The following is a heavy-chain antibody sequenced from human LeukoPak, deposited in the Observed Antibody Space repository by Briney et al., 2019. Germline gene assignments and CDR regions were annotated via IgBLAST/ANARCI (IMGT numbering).Heavy chain of an antibody. CDR3: AREEHDSSSWYYYFDY. CDR1: RFTFRTKS. J-gene: IGHJ4*02. D-gene: IGHD6-13*01. CDR2: ISSSSTYI. Sequence: SLTLASAASRFTFRTKSTNWVSPAPGKGMEWVSSISSSSTYINYADSVKGRFTISRDNAKNSLYLQMSSLRAEDTALCYCAREEHDSSSWYYYFDYWGQGTLVTVSS. V-gene: IGHV3-21*01.